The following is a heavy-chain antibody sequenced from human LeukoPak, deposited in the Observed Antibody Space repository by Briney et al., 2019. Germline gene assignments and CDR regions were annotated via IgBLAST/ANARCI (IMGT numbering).Heavy chain of an antibody. Sequence: GGSLRLSCAASGFTFSDYYMSWIRQAPGKGLEWVSYISSSGSTIYYADSVKGRFTISRDNAKNSLYLQMNSLRAEDTAVYYCARAAGRYQPHASKAFDIWGQGTMVTVSS. D-gene: IGHD2-2*01. CDR2: ISSSGSTI. V-gene: IGHV3-11*01. J-gene: IGHJ3*02. CDR1: GFTFSDYY. CDR3: ARAAGRYQPHASKAFDI.